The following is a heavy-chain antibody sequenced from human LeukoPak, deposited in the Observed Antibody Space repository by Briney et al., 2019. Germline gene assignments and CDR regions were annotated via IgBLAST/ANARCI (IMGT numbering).Heavy chain of an antibody. J-gene: IGHJ1*01. Sequence: GGSLRLSCAASGFTFSSSAMSWVRQVPGKGLEWVSGISASGGSTYYADSVKGRFTISRDNSKNTLYLQMNSLRAEDTAVYYCAKDWVAGSPGAEYFQHWGQGTLVTVSS. D-gene: IGHD3-16*01. CDR3: AKDWVAGSPGAEYFQH. CDR1: GFTFSSSA. V-gene: IGHV3-23*01. CDR2: ISASGGST.